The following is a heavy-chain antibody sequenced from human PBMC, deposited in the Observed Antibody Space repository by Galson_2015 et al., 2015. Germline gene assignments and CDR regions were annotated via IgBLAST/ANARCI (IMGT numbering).Heavy chain of an antibody. CDR1: GFTFSSYW. CDR3: ARVSFPFRGSGYDSDFDY. CDR2: IKQDGSEK. Sequence: SLRLSCAASGFTFSSYWMSWVRQAPGKGLEWVANIKQDGSEKYYVDSVKGRFTISRDNAKNSLYLQMNSLRAEDTAMYYCARVSFPFRGSGYDSDFDYWGQGTLVTVSS. D-gene: IGHD5-12*01. V-gene: IGHV3-7*03. J-gene: IGHJ4*02.